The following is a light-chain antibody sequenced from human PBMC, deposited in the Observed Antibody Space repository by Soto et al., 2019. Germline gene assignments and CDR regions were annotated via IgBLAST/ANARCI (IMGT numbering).Light chain of an antibody. V-gene: IGKV3-15*01. CDR2: GAS. J-gene: IGKJ1*01. CDR1: QSVSSN. Sequence: EIVLSKSPATLSVSTGESATLSCRASQSVSSNLAWYQQKPGQAPRLLIYGASTRATGIPARFSGSGSGTEFTLTISSLQSEDFAVYYCQQYSSSRTFGQGTKVDIK. CDR3: QQYSSSRT.